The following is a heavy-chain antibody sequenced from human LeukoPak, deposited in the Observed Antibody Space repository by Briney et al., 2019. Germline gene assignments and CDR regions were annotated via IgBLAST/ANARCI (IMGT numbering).Heavy chain of an antibody. CDR1: GGTFISYA. V-gene: IGHV1-69*05. J-gene: IGHJ3*02. Sequence: SVKVSCKASGGTFISYAISWVRQAPGQRLEWMGPIIPIFGTANYAQKFQGRVTITTDESTSTANMALSSLRSEDTALSFFSRGGSSGWYTDIWGQGTMVTVSS. CDR3: SRGGSSGWYTDI. CDR2: IIPIFGTA. D-gene: IGHD6-19*01.